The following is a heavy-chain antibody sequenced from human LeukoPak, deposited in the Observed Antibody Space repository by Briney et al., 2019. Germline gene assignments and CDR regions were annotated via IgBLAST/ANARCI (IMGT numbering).Heavy chain of an antibody. CDR3: ARQGPTSWGSRAHWYFDL. CDR2: ISNSGST. CDR1: GGSISTYY. V-gene: IGHV4-59*08. J-gene: IGHJ2*01. D-gene: IGHD7-27*01. Sequence: SETLSLTCSVFGGSISTYYWSWIRQPPGKGLEWIGYISNSGSTKYNSSLKSRVSISLDTSKNQFSLKLTSVTAADTAVYYCARQGPTSWGSRAHWYFDLWGRGTLVTVSS.